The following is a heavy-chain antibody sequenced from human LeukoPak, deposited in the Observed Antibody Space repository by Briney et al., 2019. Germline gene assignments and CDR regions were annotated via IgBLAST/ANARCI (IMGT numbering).Heavy chain of an antibody. CDR1: GGSFSGYY. V-gene: IGHV4-34*01. J-gene: IGHJ4*02. D-gene: IGHD2-15*01. Sequence: SETLSLTCAVYGGSFSGYYWSWIRQPPGKGLEWIGEINHSGSTNYNPSLKSRVTISVDTSKNQFSLKLSSVTAADTAVYYCARGDCSGGGCYSRSQTNFDYWGQGTLVTVSS. CDR3: ARGDCSGGGCYSRSQTNFDY. CDR2: INHSGST.